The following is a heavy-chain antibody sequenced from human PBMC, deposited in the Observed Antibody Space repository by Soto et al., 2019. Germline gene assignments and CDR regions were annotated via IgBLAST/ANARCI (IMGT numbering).Heavy chain of an antibody. J-gene: IGHJ4*02. D-gene: IGHD3-22*01. CDR3: ARQYYSDAGSYSSDY. CDR1: GYSFTSYW. V-gene: IGHV5-10-1*01. Sequence: GESLKISCRVSGYSFTSYWITWVRQMAGKSLERMGRIDPSNSYTNYSPSFQGHVTFSADKSISTSYLQWSSMKVSDNAMFYCARQYYSDAGSYSSDYWVQGTLVTVSS. CDR2: IDPSNSYT.